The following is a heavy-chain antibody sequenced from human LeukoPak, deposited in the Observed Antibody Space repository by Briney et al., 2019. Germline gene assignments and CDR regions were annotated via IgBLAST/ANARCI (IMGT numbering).Heavy chain of an antibody. J-gene: IGHJ3*02. Sequence: GGSLRLSCAASGFAVGSKYMSWVRQAPGKGLEWVSVIYTGGSTHYPDSVKGRFTISRDDSKNTASLQMNSLRVEDTAMYYCARNLGTLATGGVALDIWGQGTMVTVAS. V-gene: IGHV3-66*01. D-gene: IGHD1-14*01. CDR2: IYTGGST. CDR3: ARNLGTLATGGVALDI. CDR1: GFAVGSKY.